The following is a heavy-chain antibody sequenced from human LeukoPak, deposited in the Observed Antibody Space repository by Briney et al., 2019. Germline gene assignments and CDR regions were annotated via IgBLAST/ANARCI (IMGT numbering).Heavy chain of an antibody. V-gene: IGHV3-30*02. J-gene: IGHJ4*02. CDR1: GFTFSSYG. CDR3: AREGSDSSSWYYFDY. D-gene: IGHD6-13*01. Sequence: PGGSLRLSCAASGFTFSSYGMHWVRQAPGKGLEWVAFIRYDGSNKYYADSVKGRFTISRDNSKNTLYLQMNSLRAEDTAVYYCAREGSDSSSWYYFDYWGQGTLVTVSS. CDR2: IRYDGSNK.